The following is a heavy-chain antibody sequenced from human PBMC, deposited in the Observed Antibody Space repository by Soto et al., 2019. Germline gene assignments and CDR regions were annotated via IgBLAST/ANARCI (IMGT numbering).Heavy chain of an antibody. D-gene: IGHD2-15*01. CDR3: ARVHREYCSGGSCYSFDY. CDR1: GGSISSYY. CDR2: IYYSGST. J-gene: IGHJ4*02. Sequence: SETLSLTCTVSGGSISSYYWSWIRQPPGKGLEWIGYIYYSGSTNYNPSLKSRVTISVDTSKNQFSLKLSSVTAADTAVYYCARVHREYCSGGSCYSFDYWGQGTLVTVSS. V-gene: IGHV4-59*01.